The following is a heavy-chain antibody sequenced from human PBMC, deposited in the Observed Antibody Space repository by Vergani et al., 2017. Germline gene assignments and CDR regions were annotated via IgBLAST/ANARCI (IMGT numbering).Heavy chain of an antibody. Sequence: QVQLVASGGGLVRPGGSLRLSCAASGFIFSDYYMTWIRQTPGKGLEWLAHISDGGETKMYAESLKGRFTVSRDIAKNTLYLQVRSLRLEDTGVYHCVRDRGLCAGGRCYTEAWDYWGQGTPVTVSS. D-gene: IGHD2-2*02. CDR2: ISDGGETK. V-gene: IGHV3-11*01. J-gene: IGHJ4*02. CDR3: VRDRGLCAGGRCYTEAWDY. CDR1: GFIFSDYY.